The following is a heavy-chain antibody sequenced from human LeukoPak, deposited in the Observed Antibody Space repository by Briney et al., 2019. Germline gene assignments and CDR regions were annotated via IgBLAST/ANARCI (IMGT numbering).Heavy chain of an antibody. CDR1: GFTFSDYY. D-gene: IGHD2-15*01. Sequence: PGGSLRLSCAASGFTFSDYYMSWIRQAPGKGLEWVSYISSSVSTIYYADSVKGRFTISRDNAKNSLYPQMNSLRAEDTAVYYRAREVGYCTGGSCYGLSGMDVWGQGTTVTVSS. CDR3: AREVGYCTGGSCYGLSGMDV. V-gene: IGHV3-11*01. J-gene: IGHJ6*02. CDR2: ISSSVSTI.